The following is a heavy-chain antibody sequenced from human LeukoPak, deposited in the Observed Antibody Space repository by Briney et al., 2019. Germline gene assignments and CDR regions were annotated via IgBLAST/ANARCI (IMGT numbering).Heavy chain of an antibody. CDR2: INPSGGST. Sequence: ASVKVSCKASGYTFTSFYMHWVRQAPGQGLEWMGIINPSGGSTSYAQKFQGRVTMTRDTSTSTVYMELSSLRSEDTAVYYCAREGIILTGPKRHYYYHGMDVWGQGTTVTVSS. CDR1: GYTFTSFY. J-gene: IGHJ6*02. V-gene: IGHV1-46*01. D-gene: IGHD3-9*01. CDR3: AREGIILTGPKRHYYYHGMDV.